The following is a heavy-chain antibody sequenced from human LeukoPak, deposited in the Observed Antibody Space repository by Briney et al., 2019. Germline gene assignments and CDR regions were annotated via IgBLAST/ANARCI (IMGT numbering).Heavy chain of an antibody. V-gene: IGHV4-61*01. CDR1: GHSISSGYY. CDR3: ARDADYEEPDYYYYYYMDV. Sequence: SETLSLTCTVSGHSISSGYYWGWIRQPPGKGLEWIGYIYYSGSTNYNPSLKSRVTISVDTSKNQFSLKLSSVTAADTAVYYCARDADYEEPDYYYYYYMDVWGKGTTVTVSS. D-gene: IGHD4-17*01. CDR2: IYYSGST. J-gene: IGHJ6*03.